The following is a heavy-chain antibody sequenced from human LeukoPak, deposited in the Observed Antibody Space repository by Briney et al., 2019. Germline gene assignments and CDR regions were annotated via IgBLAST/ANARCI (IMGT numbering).Heavy chain of an antibody. CDR2: INHSGST. J-gene: IGHJ4*02. D-gene: IGHD6-19*01. V-gene: IGHV4-34*01. CDR1: GGSFSGYY. CDR3: ARFSSGWHTSVY. Sequence: SETLSLTCAVYGGSFSGYYWSWIRQPPGKGLEWIGEINHSGSTNYNPSLKSRVTISVDTSKNQFSLKLSSVTATDTAVYYCARFSSGWHTSVYWGQGTLVTVSS.